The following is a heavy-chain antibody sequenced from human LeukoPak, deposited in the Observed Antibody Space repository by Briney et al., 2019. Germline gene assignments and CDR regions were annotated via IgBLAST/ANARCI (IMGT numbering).Heavy chain of an antibody. J-gene: IGHJ4*02. D-gene: IGHD1-26*01. V-gene: IGHV4-59*01. Sequence: SETLSLTCTVSGGSISSYYWSWIRQPPGKGLEWIGYIYYSGSTNYNPSLKSRVTISVDRSKNQFSLRLSSVTAADTAVYYCAGGSYSVDYWGQGTLVTVSS. CDR2: IYYSGST. CDR1: GGSISSYY. CDR3: AGGSYSVDY.